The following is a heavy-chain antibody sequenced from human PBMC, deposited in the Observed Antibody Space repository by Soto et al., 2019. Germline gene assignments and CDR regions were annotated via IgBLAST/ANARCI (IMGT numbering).Heavy chain of an antibody. V-gene: IGHV1-46*01. CDR2: INPSGGST. CDR1: GYTFTSYY. J-gene: IGHJ5*02. CDR3: ARGARGYDFWSGYPNWFDP. D-gene: IGHD3-3*01. Sequence: SVKVSCKASGYTFTSYYMHWVRQAPGQGLEWMGIINPSGGSTSYAQKFQGRVTMTRDTSTSTVYMELSSLRSEDTAVYYCARGARGYDFWSGYPNWFDPWGQGNLVTVSS.